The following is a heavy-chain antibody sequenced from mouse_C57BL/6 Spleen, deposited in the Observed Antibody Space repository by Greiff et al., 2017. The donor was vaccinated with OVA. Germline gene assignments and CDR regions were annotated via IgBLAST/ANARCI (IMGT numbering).Heavy chain of an antibody. D-gene: IGHD1-1*01. Sequence: VQLQQSGAELVRPGASVTLSCKASGYTFTDYEMHWVKQTPVHGLEWIGAIDPETGGTAYNQKFKGKAILTADKSSSTAYMELRSLTSEDSAVYYCTRYGYYFDYWGQGTTLTVSS. V-gene: IGHV1-15*01. CDR2: IDPETGGT. J-gene: IGHJ2*01. CDR1: GYTFTDYE. CDR3: TRYGYYFDY.